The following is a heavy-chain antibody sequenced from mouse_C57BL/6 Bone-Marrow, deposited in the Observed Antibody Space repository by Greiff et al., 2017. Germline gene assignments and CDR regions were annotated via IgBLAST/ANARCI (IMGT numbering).Heavy chain of an antibody. CDR3: ARRLTGTSMDY. CDR2: ISYDGSN. Sequence: EVQLVESGPGLVKPSQSLSLTCSVTGYSITSGYYWNWIRQFPGNKLEWMGYISYDGSNNYNPSLKNRISITRDTSKNQFFLKLNSVTTEDTATYYCARRLTGTSMDYWGQGTSVTVSS. J-gene: IGHJ4*01. V-gene: IGHV3-6*01. CDR1: GYSITSGYY. D-gene: IGHD4-1*01.